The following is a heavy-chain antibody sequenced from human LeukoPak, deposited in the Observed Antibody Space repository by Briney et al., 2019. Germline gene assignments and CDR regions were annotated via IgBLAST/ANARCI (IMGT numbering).Heavy chain of an antibody. D-gene: IGHD6-13*01. CDR2: IRYDGSNK. CDR1: GFTFSSYG. J-gene: IGHJ6*03. V-gene: IGHV3-30*02. Sequence: PGGSLRLSCAASGFTFSSYGMHWVRQAPGKGLEWVAFIRYDGSNKYYADSVKGRFTISRDNSKNTLYLQMNSLRAEDTAVYYCAREGSSSWYKPPRYYYYYYMDVWGKGTTVTVSS. CDR3: AREGSSSWYKPPRYYYYYYMDV.